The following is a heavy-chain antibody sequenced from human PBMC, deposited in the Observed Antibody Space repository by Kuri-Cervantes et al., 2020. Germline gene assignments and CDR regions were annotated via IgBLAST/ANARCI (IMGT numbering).Heavy chain of an antibody. Sequence: GESLKISCKGSGYSFTSYWIGWVRQMPGKGLEWMGIIHPGDSDTRYSPSFQGQVTISADKSISTAYLQWSSLKASDTAMYYCARRGIVATIKDAFDIWGQGTMVTVSS. D-gene: IGHD5-12*01. CDR2: IHPGDSDT. V-gene: IGHV5-51*01. J-gene: IGHJ3*02. CDR3: ARRGIVATIKDAFDI. CDR1: GYSFTSYW.